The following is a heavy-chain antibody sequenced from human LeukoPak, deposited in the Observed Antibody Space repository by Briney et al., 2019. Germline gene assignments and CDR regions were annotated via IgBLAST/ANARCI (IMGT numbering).Heavy chain of an antibody. V-gene: IGHV1-69*06. CDR2: IIPIFGTA. CDR3: ARDKGGYSGYVSFDY. J-gene: IGHJ4*02. Sequence: GSSVKVSCKASGGTFSSYAISWVRQAPGQGLEWMGRIIPIFGTANYAQKFQGRVTITADKSTSTAYMELSSLRSEDTAVYYCARDKGGYSGYVSFDYWGQGTLVTVSS. CDR1: GGTFSSYA. D-gene: IGHD5-12*01.